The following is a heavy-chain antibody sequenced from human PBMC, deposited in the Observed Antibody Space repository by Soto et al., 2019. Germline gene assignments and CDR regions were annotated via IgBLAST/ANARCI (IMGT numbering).Heavy chain of an antibody. CDR1: GGYIISLGYY. V-gene: IGHV4-31*03. CDR3: ARAGYCSGGSCYLFAVDY. Sequence: PSEPLSLTCTVSGGYIISLGYYWSFIRQHPGKGLEWIGYIYYSGSTYYNPSLKSRVTISVDTSKNQFSLKLSSVTAADTAVYYCARAGYCSGGSCYLFAVDYWGQGTLVTVSS. D-gene: IGHD2-15*01. CDR2: IYYSGST. J-gene: IGHJ4*02.